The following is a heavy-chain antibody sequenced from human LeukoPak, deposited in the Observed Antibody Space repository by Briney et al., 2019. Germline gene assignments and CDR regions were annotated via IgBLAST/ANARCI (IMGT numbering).Heavy chain of an antibody. V-gene: IGHV3-11*01. CDR1: GSTFSDYY. J-gene: IGHJ6*03. CDR2: ISSSGSTI. CDR3: ARDRIVVVPAAIPYYYYYMDV. Sequence: PGGSLRLSCAASGSTFSDYYMSWIRQAPGKGLEWVSYISSSGSTIYYADSVKGRFTISRDNAKNSLYLQMNSLRAEDTAVYYCARDRIVVVPAAIPYYYYYMDVWGKGTTVTVSS. D-gene: IGHD2-2*01.